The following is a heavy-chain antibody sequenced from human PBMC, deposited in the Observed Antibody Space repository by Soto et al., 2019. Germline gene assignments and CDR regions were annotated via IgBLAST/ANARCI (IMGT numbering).Heavy chain of an antibody. V-gene: IGHV3-23*01. Sequence: EVQLLESGGGLVQPGGSLRLSCAASGFTFSSYAMSWVRQAPGKGLEWVSAISGSGGSTYYADSVKGRFTISRDNSNNPLYLLMDRLRAEDTAVYYCAKGPGRGYSGYDFPYYFDYWGQGTLVTVSS. CDR2: ISGSGGST. CDR1: GFTFSSYA. CDR3: AKGPGRGYSGYDFPYYFDY. J-gene: IGHJ4*02. D-gene: IGHD5-12*01.